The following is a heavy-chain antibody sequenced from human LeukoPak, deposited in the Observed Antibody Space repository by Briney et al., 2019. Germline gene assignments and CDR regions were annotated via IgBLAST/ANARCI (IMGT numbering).Heavy chain of an antibody. Sequence: QPGGSLRLSCTVSGFTVSSNSMSWVRQAPGKGLEWVSFIYSAGSTHYADSVKGRFTISRDNAKNTLYLQMNNLRGEDTALYYCSKAGDTNYYRYGDYWGQGTLVTVSS. CDR2: IYSAGST. CDR1: GFTVSSNS. D-gene: IGHD5-18*01. CDR3: SKAGDTNYYRYGDY. V-gene: IGHV3-53*01. J-gene: IGHJ4*02.